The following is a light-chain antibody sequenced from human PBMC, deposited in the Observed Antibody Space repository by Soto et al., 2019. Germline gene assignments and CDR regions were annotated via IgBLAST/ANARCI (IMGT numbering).Light chain of an antibody. J-gene: IGLJ1*01. CDR2: DVS. CDR3: SSFTSSSSYV. Sequence: QSALAQPASVSGSPGQSITISCTGTSSDVGSYNSVSWYQQYPGKAPTLMIPDVSNRPSGVSNRFSGSKSGNTASLTISGLQDEDEADYYCSSFTSSSSYVFGSGTKLTVL. V-gene: IGLV2-14*03. CDR1: SSDVGSYNS.